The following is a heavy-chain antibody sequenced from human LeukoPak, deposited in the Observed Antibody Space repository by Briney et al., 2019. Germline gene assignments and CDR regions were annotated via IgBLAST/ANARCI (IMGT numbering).Heavy chain of an antibody. CDR3: ARGTVAGTNWSFDY. J-gene: IGHJ4*02. Sequence: GGSLRLSCAASGFIFSDHYMDWVRQAPGRGLECVARIRNKVRGYTTEYAASVQGRFTISRDDSSNSLYLQMSSLKTEDTAVYFCARGTVAGTNWSFDYWGQGTLVAVSS. D-gene: IGHD6-19*01. CDR1: GFIFSDHY. V-gene: IGHV3-72*01. CDR2: IRNKVRGYTT.